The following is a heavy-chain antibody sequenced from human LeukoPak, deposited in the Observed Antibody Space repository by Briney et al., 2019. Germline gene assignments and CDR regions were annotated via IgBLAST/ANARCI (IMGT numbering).Heavy chain of an antibody. CDR2: IGTAGDT. D-gene: IGHD1-26*01. Sequence: GGSLRLSCAASGFTFSSYDMHWVRQATGKGLEWVSAIGTAGDTYYPGSVKGRFTISRENAENTLYLQMNSLRAEDTAVYYCAKDRRWELPGDFQHWGQGTLVTVSS. V-gene: IGHV3-13*01. J-gene: IGHJ1*01. CDR1: GFTFSSYD. CDR3: AKDRRWELPGDFQH.